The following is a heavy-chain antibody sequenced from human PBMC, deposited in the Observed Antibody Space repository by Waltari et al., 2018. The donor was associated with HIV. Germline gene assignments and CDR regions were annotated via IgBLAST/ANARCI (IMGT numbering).Heavy chain of an antibody. J-gene: IGHJ4*02. Sequence: QLHLQESGPGLVKPSETLALTCTVSGGSIPRNDFYWAWIRQPPGKGLEWIGLMYNSGTTDYNPSLKSRVSMSRDTSKNRLSLRLHSVTAADTAIYYCARRGDGFNQHARLDHWGPGTLVTVSS. V-gene: IGHV4-39*01. CDR1: GGSIPRNDFY. CDR2: MYNSGTT. D-gene: IGHD2-2*01. CDR3: ARRGDGFNQHARLDH.